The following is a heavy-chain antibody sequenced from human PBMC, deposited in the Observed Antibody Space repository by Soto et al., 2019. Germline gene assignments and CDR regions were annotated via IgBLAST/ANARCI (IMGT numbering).Heavy chain of an antibody. J-gene: IGHJ5*02. D-gene: IGHD4-4*01. CDR1: GGSISSSNW. CDR2: IYHSGST. CDR3: ARDMTTVTLRFDP. V-gene: IGHV4-4*02. Sequence: SETLSLTCAVSGGSISSSNWWSWVRQPPGKGLEWIGEIYHSGSTNYNPSLKSRVTISVDKSKNQFSLKLSSVTAADTAVYYCARDMTTVTLRFDPWGQGNLVTVSS.